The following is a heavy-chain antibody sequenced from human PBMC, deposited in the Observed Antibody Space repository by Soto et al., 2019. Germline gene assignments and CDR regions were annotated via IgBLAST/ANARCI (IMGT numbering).Heavy chain of an antibody. V-gene: IGHV3-43*01. D-gene: IGHD5-12*01. Sequence: EVQLVESGGVVVQPGGSLRLSCAASGFTFDDYTMHWVRQAPGKGLEWVSLISWDGGSTYYADSVKGRFTISRDNSKNSLYLQMNSLRTEDTALYYCAKDIGEMATILGYWGQGTLVTVSS. CDR1: GFTFDDYT. CDR2: ISWDGGST. CDR3: AKDIGEMATILGY. J-gene: IGHJ4*02.